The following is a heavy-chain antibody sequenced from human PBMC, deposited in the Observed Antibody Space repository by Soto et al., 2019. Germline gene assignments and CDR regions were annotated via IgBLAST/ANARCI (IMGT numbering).Heavy chain of an antibody. V-gene: IGHV1-18*01. CDR3: ARGPASGLKQYYDFWSGSPFDP. J-gene: IGHJ5*02. D-gene: IGHD3-3*01. CDR2: ISAYNGNT. Sequence: GASVKVSCKASGYTFTSYGISWVRQAPGQGLEWMGWISAYNGNTNYAQKLQGRVTMTTDTSTSTAYMELRSLRSDDTAVYYCARGPASGLKQYYDFWSGSPFDPWGQGTLVTVSS. CDR1: GYTFTSYG.